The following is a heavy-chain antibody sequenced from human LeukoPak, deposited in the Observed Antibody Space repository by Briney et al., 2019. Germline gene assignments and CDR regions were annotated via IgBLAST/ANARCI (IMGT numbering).Heavy chain of an antibody. V-gene: IGHV3-11*01. CDR2: ISYSGDTI. CDR1: EITFSDYY. J-gene: IGHJ4*02. CDR3: ARLGIITAAGSNDY. D-gene: IGHD6-13*01. Sequence: GGSLRLSCAASEITFSDYYMSWMRQAPGKGLEWVSYISYSGDTIYYADSVKGRFTVSRDNAKNSLYLQMNSLRVEDTAVYYCARLGIITAAGSNDYWGQGTLVTVSS.